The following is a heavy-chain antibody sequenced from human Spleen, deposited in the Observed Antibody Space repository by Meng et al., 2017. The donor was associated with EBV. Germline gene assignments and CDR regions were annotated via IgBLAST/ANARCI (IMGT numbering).Heavy chain of an antibody. CDR1: GASFSNFY. Sequence: QVQLEGSGPGRVRPSETLSLTCAVYGASFSNFYWSWLRQAPGKGPEWVAIIPSDGGHIHYADSVKGRFTISRDDSQNTLYLQMNSLRGEDTAVYYCARDLSGRFDPWGQGTLVTVSS. CDR3: ARDLSGRFDP. CDR2: IPSDGGHI. V-gene: IGHV3-30*03. J-gene: IGHJ5*02. D-gene: IGHD1-14*01.